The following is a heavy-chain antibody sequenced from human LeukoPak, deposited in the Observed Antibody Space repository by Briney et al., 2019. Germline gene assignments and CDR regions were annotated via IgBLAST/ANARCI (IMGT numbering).Heavy chain of an antibody. V-gene: IGHV3-30-3*01. J-gene: IGHJ4*02. CDR1: GFTFSSYA. CDR2: ISYDGSNK. Sequence: GGSLRLSCAASGFTFSSYAMHWARQAPGKGLEWVAVISYDGSNKYYADSVKGRFTSSRDNSKNTLYLQMNSLRAEDTAVYYCARVSDFRKLEYYFDYWGQGTLVTVSS. CDR3: ARVSDFRKLEYYFDY. D-gene: IGHD1-1*01.